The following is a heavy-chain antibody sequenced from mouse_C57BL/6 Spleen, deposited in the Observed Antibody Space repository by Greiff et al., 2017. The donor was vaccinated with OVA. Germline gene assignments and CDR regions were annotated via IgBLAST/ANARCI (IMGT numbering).Heavy chain of an antibody. D-gene: IGHD2-3*01. V-gene: IGHV5-9-1*02. CDR3: TRGGIYDGYYGY. Sequence: DVKLQESGEGLVKPGGSLKLSCAASGFTFSSYAMSWVRQTPEKRLEWVAYISSGGDYIYYADTVKGRFTISRDNARNTLYLQMSSLKSEDTAMYYCTRGGIYDGYYGYWGQGTTLTVSS. CDR2: ISSGGDYI. CDR1: GFTFSSYA. J-gene: IGHJ2*01.